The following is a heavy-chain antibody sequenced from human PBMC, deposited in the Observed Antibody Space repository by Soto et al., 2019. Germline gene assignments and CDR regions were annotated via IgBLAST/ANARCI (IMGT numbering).Heavy chain of an antibody. CDR3: ARGYYDSRGQSNNSDI. CDR2: VHYSGGT. D-gene: IGHD3-22*01. J-gene: IGHJ3*02. V-gene: IGHV4-59*01. CDR1: GASITSSY. Sequence: PTETLSLTCSVSGASITSSYWSWIRQSPGKGLEWIGYVHYSGGTKDNPSLKSRVTISVDTSKNQFSLKLTSVTAADTAVYYCARGYYDSRGQSNNSDIWGQGTMVTVSS.